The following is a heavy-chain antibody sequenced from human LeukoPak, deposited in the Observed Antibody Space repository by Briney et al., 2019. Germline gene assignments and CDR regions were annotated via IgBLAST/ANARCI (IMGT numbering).Heavy chain of an antibody. J-gene: IGHJ4*02. CDR1: GFTVSSNY. D-gene: IGHD6-13*01. CDR3: AKPSIAAAYFDY. CDR2: IYSGGST. Sequence: GGSLRLSCAASGFTVSSNYMSWVRQAPGKGLEWVSVIYSGGSTYYADSVKGRFTISRDNSKNTLYLQMNSLRAEDTAVYYCAKPSIAAAYFDYWGQGTLVTVSS. V-gene: IGHV3-53*05.